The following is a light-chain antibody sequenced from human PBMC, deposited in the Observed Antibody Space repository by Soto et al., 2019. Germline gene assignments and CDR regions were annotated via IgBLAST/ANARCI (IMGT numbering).Light chain of an antibody. J-gene: IGLJ3*02. CDR2: GSS. V-gene: IGLV1-40*01. Sequence: QSVLTQPPTVSGAPGQTVTISCTGSSSNLGARYDVHWYQQVPGKAPKLLIFGSSDRASGVPDRFSGSKSGTSASLAITGLQDDDEATYFCQSYDKSLSGSVFGGGTKLAVL. CDR3: QSYDKSLSGSV. CDR1: SSNLGARYD.